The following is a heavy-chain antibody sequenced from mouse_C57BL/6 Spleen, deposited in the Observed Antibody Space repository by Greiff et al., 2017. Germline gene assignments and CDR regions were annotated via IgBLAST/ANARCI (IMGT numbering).Heavy chain of an antibody. CDR3: APNYGSSQYYFDY. CDR1: GFNIKDYY. V-gene: IGHV14-2*01. CDR2: IDPEDGET. Sequence: VQLQQSGAELVKPGASVKLSCTASGFNIKDYYMHWVKQRTEQGLEWIGRIDPEDGETKYAPKFKGKATITADTSSNTAYLQLSSLTSEDTAVYYCAPNYGSSQYYFDYWGQGTTLTVSS. J-gene: IGHJ2*01. D-gene: IGHD1-1*01.